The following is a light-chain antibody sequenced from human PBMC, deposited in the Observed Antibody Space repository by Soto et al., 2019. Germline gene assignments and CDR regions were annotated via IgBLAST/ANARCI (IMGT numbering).Light chain of an antibody. J-gene: IGKJ1*01. CDR3: QQFNTSPWT. V-gene: IGKV1-5*03. Sequence: DIQMTQSPSSLSASVGDRVTITCRASQSISSYLNWYQQTPGKAPNLLIYQASRLESGVPSRFSGSGSGTEFTLTISSLQPDDFATYYCQQFNTSPWTFGQGTKVDI. CDR2: QAS. CDR1: QSISSY.